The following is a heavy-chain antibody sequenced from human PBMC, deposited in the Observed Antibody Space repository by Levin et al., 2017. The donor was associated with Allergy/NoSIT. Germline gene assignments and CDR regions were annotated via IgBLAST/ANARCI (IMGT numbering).Heavy chain of an antibody. CDR2: INPNSGGT. CDR3: ARAGDYGSGSYYYDY. D-gene: IGHD3-10*01. J-gene: IGHJ4*02. Sequence: GESLKISCKASGYTFTGYYMHWVRQAPGQGLEWMGWINPNSGGTNYAQKFQGRVTMTRDTSISTAYMELSRLRSDDTAVYYCARAGDYGSGSYYYDYWGQGTLVTVSS. CDR1: GYTFTGYY. V-gene: IGHV1-2*02.